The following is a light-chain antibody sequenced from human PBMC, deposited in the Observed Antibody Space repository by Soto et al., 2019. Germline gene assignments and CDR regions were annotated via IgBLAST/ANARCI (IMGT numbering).Light chain of an antibody. CDR3: CSYTGTNTQV. CDR1: SSDVGGYDY. V-gene: IGLV2-14*01. Sequence: QSALTQPASVSGSPGQSITISCTGTSSDVGGYDYVSWYQQYPGKAPKLMIYEVSNRPSGISNRFSGSKSGNTASLRISGLQTEDEADYYCCSYTGTNTQVFGGGTKLTVL. J-gene: IGLJ3*02. CDR2: EVS.